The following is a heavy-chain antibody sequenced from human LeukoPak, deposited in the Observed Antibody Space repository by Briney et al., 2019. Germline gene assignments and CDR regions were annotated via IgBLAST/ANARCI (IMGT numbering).Heavy chain of an antibody. CDR1: GFTFSSYW. V-gene: IGHV3-7*01. J-gene: IGHJ6*03. CDR2: IKQDGSEK. D-gene: IGHD6-6*01. Sequence: GGSLRLSCAASGFTFSSYWMSWVRQAPGKGLEWVANIKQDGSEKYYVDSVKGRFTISRDNAKNSLYLQMNSLRAEDTAVYCCARAGRGIAARREGYYYYYYMDVWGKGTTVTVSS. CDR3: ARAGRGIAARREGYYYYYYMDV.